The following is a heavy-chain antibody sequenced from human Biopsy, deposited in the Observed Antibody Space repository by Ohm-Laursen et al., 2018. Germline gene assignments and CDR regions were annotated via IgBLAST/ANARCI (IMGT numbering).Heavy chain of an antibody. CDR2: ISSSGITA. D-gene: IGHD6-19*01. CDR3: ARSGWNFEFDS. J-gene: IGHJ4*02. Sequence: SLRLSCSASRFTFSGYFMSWIRQAPGKGLAWVSYISSSGITAHYADSVQGRFTISRDNAKNSLYLQMNSLRAEDTAIYYCARSGWNFEFDSWGKGTLVAVSS. CDR1: RFTFSGYF. V-gene: IGHV3-11*01.